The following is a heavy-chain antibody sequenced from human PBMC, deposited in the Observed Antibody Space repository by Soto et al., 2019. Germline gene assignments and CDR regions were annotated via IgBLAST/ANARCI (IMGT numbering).Heavy chain of an antibody. D-gene: IGHD3-10*01. J-gene: IGHJ6*02. Sequence: PGRSLRLSCVASGFTVSSNYMSWVRQAPGKGLEWVSVIYSGGSTYYADSVKVRFTISRDNSKNTLYLQMNSLRAEDTAVYYCARDLRRAFGELTFYYGMDVWGQGTTVTGSS. CDR3: ARDLRRAFGELTFYYGMDV. CDR1: GFTVSSNY. V-gene: IGHV3-53*01. CDR2: IYSGGST.